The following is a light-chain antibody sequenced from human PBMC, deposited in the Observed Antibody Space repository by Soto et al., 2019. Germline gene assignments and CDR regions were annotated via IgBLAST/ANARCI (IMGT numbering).Light chain of an antibody. J-gene: IGLJ1*01. Sequence: QSALTQPASVSGSRGQSIIISCVGRNTDVGQDKSVSWYQQGPGKAPKLLIFEVTNRPSGVSNRFSGSRSGNTASLTISGLQPDDEGDYYCSSYTRSSTYVFGTGTKATVL. CDR3: SSYTRSSTYV. CDR1: NTDVGQDKS. V-gene: IGLV2-14*01. CDR2: EVT.